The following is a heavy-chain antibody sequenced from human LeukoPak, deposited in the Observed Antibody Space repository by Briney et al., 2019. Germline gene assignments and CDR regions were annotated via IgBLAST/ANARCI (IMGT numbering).Heavy chain of an antibody. V-gene: IGHV3-21*01. CDR3: ARDGGDDAFDI. J-gene: IGHJ3*02. CDR1: GFTFSSYS. D-gene: IGHD3-10*01. CDR2: ISSSSSYI. Sequence: GGSPRLSCAASGFTFSSYSMNWVRQAPGKGLEWVSSISSSSSYIYYADSVKGRFTISRDNAKNSLYLQMNSLRAEDTAVYYCARDGGDDAFDIWGQGTMVTVSS.